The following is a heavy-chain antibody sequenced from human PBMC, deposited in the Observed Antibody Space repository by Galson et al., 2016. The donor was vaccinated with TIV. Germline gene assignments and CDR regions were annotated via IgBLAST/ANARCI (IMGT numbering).Heavy chain of an antibody. Sequence: SVKVSCKASGYTSTSYGIHWMRQAPGQRLEWMGWINTATGYTTYSQTFQDRITITRDTSESTASMELSSLRSEDTATYYCAGLGYCSSMSCFQFDPWGQGTLVSVSS. V-gene: IGHV1-3*04. CDR2: INTATGYT. D-gene: IGHD2-2*01. CDR3: AGLGYCSSMSCFQFDP. CDR1: GYTSTSYG. J-gene: IGHJ5*02.